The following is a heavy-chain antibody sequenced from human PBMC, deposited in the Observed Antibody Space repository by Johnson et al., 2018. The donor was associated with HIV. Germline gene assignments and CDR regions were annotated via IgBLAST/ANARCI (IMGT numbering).Heavy chain of an antibody. CDR1: GFTFSDYY. CDR2: ISSSGSPI. J-gene: IGHJ3*02. Sequence: QVQLVESGGGLVKPGGSLRLSCAASGFTFSDYYMSWIRQAPGKGLEWISYISSSGSPIYYADSLKGRFTISRDNAKNSLYLQRNSLRAEDTAVYYCARGSLMTQWLRGDDAFDIWGQGTMVTVSS. D-gene: IGHD6-19*01. V-gene: IGHV3-11*04. CDR3: ARGSLMTQWLRGDDAFDI.